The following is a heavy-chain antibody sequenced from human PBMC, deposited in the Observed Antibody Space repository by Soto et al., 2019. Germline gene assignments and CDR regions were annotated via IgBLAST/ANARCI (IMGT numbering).Heavy chain of an antibody. V-gene: IGHV3-15*01. CDR2: IKSKTDGGTT. Sequence: GGSLRLSCAASGFTFSNAWMSWVRQAPGKGLEWVGRIKSKTDGGTTDYAAPVKGRFTISRDDSKNTLYLQMNSLKTEDTAVYDCTTRRPSIVVVPAARIDYWGQGT. J-gene: IGHJ4*02. D-gene: IGHD2-2*01. CDR3: TTRRPSIVVVPAARIDY. CDR1: GFTFSNAW.